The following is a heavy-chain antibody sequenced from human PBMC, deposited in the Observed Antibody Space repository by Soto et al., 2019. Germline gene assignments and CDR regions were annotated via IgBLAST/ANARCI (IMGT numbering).Heavy chain of an antibody. V-gene: IGHV1-46*03. CDR2: INPSGGST. CDR1: GYTFTSYY. D-gene: IGHD3-10*01. J-gene: IGHJ4*02. Sequence: GXSVKVSCKASGYTFTSYYMHWVRQAPGQGLEWMGIINPSGGSTSYAQKFQGRVTMTRDTSTSTVYMELSSLRSEDTAVYYCASTRGVRGVIIPPFDYWGQGTLVTVSS. CDR3: ASTRGVRGVIIPPFDY.